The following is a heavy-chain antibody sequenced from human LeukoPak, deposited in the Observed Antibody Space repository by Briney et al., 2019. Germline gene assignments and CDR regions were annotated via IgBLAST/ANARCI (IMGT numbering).Heavy chain of an antibody. J-gene: IGHJ4*02. CDR3: ARGVAGEPYYFDY. D-gene: IGHD3-10*01. CDR1: GYTFTSYG. CDR2: ISVYNGNT. V-gene: IGHV1-18*01. Sequence: ASVKVSCKASGYTFTSYGISWVRQAPGQRLEWMGWISVYNGNTNYAQNLQGRVTMTTDTSTSTAYMDLRSLTSDDTAVYYCARGVAGEPYYFDYWGQGTLVTVSS.